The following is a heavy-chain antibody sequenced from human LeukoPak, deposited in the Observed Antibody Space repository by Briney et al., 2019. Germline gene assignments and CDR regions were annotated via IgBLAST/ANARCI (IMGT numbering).Heavy chain of an antibody. CDR3: AKVLVAGASRGYFDY. D-gene: IGHD1-26*01. J-gene: IGHJ4*02. Sequence: PGGSLRLSCAASGFTFYNFAMNWVRQAPGKGLEWVSGISDSGGSTHYADSVKGRFTSSRDNPKNTLYLQMNSLRAEDTAVYYCAKVLVAGASRGYFDYWGQGTLVTVSS. V-gene: IGHV3-23*01. CDR1: GFTFYNFA. CDR2: ISDSGGST.